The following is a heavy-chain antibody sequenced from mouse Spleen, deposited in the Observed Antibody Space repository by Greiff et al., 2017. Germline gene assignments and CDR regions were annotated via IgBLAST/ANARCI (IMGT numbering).Heavy chain of an antibody. Sequence: EVKLVESGGGLVKPGGSLKLSCAASGFTFSDYGMAWVRQAPGKGPEWVAFISNLAYSIYYADTVTGRFTISRENAKNTLYLEMSSLRSEDTAMYYCARQLFYDGYYPFAYWGQGTLVTVSA. V-gene: IGHV5-15*01. D-gene: IGHD2-3*01. CDR2: ISNLAYSI. CDR3: ARQLFYDGYYPFAY. J-gene: IGHJ3*01. CDR1: GFTFSDYG.